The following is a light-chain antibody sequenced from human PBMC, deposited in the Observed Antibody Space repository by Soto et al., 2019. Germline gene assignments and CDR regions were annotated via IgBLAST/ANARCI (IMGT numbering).Light chain of an antibody. V-gene: IGLV2-14*01. CDR3: SSYTSISTLV. Sequence: QSALTQPASVSGSPGQSITISCTGTSSDVGGYDYVSWYQQHPGNAPKLMIYDVSNRPSGVSNRFSGSKSGNTASLTISGRQSEDEGDYYCSSYTSISTLVFGGGTKLTVL. CDR2: DVS. J-gene: IGLJ2*01. CDR1: SSDVGGYDY.